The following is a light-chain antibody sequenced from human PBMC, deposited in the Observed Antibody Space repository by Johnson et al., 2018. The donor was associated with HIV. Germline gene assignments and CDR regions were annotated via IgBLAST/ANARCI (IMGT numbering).Light chain of an antibody. J-gene: IGLJ1*01. CDR1: SSNIGNNY. CDR2: DNN. CDR3: GTWDNSLTAYV. Sequence: QSVLTQPPSVSAAPGQKVTIPCSGSSSNIGNNYASWYQQVPGTAPKLLIYDNNKRPSGIPDRFSGSKSGTSATLGITGLQTGDEADYYCGTWDNSLTAYVFGTGTKVTV. V-gene: IGLV1-51*01.